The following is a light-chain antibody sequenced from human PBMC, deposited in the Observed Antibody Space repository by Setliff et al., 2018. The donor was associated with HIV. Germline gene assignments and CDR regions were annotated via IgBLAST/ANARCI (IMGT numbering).Light chain of an antibody. CDR1: SSDVGGYDY. J-gene: IGLJ2*01. CDR3: SSYTSGTTRVV. V-gene: IGLV2-14*03. Sequence: QSALTQPASVSGSPGQSITISCTGTSSDVGGYDYVSWYQQHPGKAPKLMIYDVTNRPAGLSNRFSGSKSGNTASLTISGLQAEGEADYYCSSYTSGTTRVVFGGGTKGTVL. CDR2: DVT.